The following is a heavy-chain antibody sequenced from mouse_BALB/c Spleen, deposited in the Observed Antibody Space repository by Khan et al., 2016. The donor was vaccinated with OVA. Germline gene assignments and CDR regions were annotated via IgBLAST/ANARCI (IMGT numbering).Heavy chain of an antibody. CDR2: ISTYYGDA. D-gene: IGHD1-3*01. Sequence: QVQLKQSGAELVRPGVSVKISCKGSGYTFTDYAMHWVKQSHAKSLEWIGVISTYYGDADYNQKFKGKATMTVDKSSSTAYMELARLTSDDSAIYYCARGSGNSRFAYWGQGTLVTVSA. CDR1: GYTFTDYA. J-gene: IGHJ3*01. V-gene: IGHV1S137*01. CDR3: ARGSGNSRFAY.